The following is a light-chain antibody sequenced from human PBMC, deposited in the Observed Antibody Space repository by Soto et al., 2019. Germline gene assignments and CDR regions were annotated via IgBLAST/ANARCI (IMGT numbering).Light chain of an antibody. CDR2: GAS. J-gene: IGKJ5*01. Sequence: TQSPSSLSASVGDRVTITCRASRSISTYLNWYQEKPGQAPRLLIYGASSRATGIPDRLSGSGSGTDFTLTISRLEPEDFAVYYCQQYGSSPSITFGQGTRLEIK. V-gene: IGKV3-20*01. CDR1: RSISTY. CDR3: QQYGSSPSIT.